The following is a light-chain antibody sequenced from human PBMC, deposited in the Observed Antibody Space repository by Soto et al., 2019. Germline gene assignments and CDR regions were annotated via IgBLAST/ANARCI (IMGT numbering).Light chain of an antibody. V-gene: IGKV4-1*01. J-gene: IGKJ4*01. CDR3: QQANSFPLT. Sequence: DIVMTQSPDSLAVSLGERATINCKSSQNVLYSSNHKNYLAWYQQKVGRAPKLLLYDASTLETGVPSRFSGSGSGTDFTLTISSLQPEDFATYYCQQANSFPLTFGGGTKVDIK. CDR1: QNVLYSSNHKNY. CDR2: DAS.